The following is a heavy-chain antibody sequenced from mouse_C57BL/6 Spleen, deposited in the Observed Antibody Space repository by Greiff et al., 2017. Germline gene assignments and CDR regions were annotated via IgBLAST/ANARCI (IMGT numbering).Heavy chain of an antibody. V-gene: IGHV3-6*01. CDR2: ISYDGSN. D-gene: IGHD3-3*01. Sequence: EVKLQESGPGLVKPSQSLSLTCSVTGYSITSGYYWTWIRQFPGNKLEWMGYISYDGSNNYNPSLKNRISITRDTSKNQFFLKLNSVTTEDTATYYCARGSRGYLDYWGQSTTLTVSS. CDR3: ARGSRGYLDY. CDR1: GYSITSGYY. J-gene: IGHJ2*01.